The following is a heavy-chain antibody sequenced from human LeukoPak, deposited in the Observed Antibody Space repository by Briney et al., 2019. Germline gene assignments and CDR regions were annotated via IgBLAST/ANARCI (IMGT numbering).Heavy chain of an antibody. CDR3: ARDRYSYGLDY. CDR1: GGSISSGSYY. V-gene: IGHV4-61*02. J-gene: IGHJ4*02. Sequence: SETLSLTCTVSGGSISSGSYYWSWIRQPAGKGLEWIGRIYTSGSTNYNPSLKSRVTISVDTSKNQFSLKLGSVTAADTAVYYCARDRYSYGLDYWGQGTPVTVSS. D-gene: IGHD5-18*01. CDR2: IYTSGST.